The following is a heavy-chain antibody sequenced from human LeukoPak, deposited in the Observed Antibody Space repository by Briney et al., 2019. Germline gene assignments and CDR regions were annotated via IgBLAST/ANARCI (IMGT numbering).Heavy chain of an antibody. CDR3: ARIPVDPEEYYFDY. CDR2: IDWDDDK. V-gene: IGHV2-70*11. D-gene: IGHD5-12*01. Sequence: SGPALVKPTQTLTLTCTFSGFSLSTSGMCVSWVRQPPGKALEWLARIDWDDDKYYSTSLKTRLTISKDTSKNQVVLTMTNMDPVDTATYYCARIPVDPEEYYFDYWGQGTLVTVSS. J-gene: IGHJ4*02. CDR1: GFSLSTSGMC.